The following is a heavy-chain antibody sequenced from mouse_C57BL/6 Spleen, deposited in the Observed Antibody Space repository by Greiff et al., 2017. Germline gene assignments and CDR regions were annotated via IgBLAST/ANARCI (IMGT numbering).Heavy chain of an antibody. Sequence: EVQLQESGPGLVKPSQSLSLTCSVTGYSITSGYYWNWIRQFPGNKLEWMGYISYDGSNNYNPSLKNRISITRDTSKHQFFLKLNSVTTEDTATYYCARTDYYGSSYSYWYFDVWGTGTTVTVSS. V-gene: IGHV3-6*01. CDR3: ARTDYYGSSYSYWYFDV. J-gene: IGHJ1*03. CDR1: GYSITSGYY. CDR2: ISYDGSN. D-gene: IGHD1-1*01.